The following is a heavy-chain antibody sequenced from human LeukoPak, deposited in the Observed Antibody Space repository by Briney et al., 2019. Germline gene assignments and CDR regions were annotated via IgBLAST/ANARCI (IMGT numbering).Heavy chain of an antibody. CDR1: GFTLSRYW. J-gene: IGHJ4*02. Sequence: GGALGLSCADSGFTLSRYWTHCVSQAPGKGRMWVSRISPDGSTTLYADSVKGRFTISRDNAQNTLYLQMNSLRAEDTAVYYCTTVLSSNRYNLCYYRGQGTLVTVSS. D-gene: IGHD6-13*01. CDR2: ISPDGSTT. V-gene: IGHV3-74*03. CDR3: TTVLSSNRYNLCYY.